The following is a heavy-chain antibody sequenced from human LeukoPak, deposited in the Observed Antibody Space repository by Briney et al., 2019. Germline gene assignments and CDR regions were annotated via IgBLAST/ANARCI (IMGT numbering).Heavy chain of an antibody. J-gene: IGHJ4*02. V-gene: IGHV3-30-3*01. CDR2: ISYDGTNK. Sequence: GGSLRLSCAASGFTFSSYAMHWVRQAPGKGLEWVAVISYDGTNKYYADSVKGRFTISRDNSKNTLYLQMNSLRAEDTAVYYCAKDLVVVAANMFFDYWGQGTLVTVSS. CDR3: AKDLVVVAANMFFDY. D-gene: IGHD2-15*01. CDR1: GFTFSSYA.